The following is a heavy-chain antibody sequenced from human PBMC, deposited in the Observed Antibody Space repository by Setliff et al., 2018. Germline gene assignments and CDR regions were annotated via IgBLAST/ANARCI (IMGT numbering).Heavy chain of an antibody. D-gene: IGHD3-10*01. Sequence: SETLSLTCTVSGGSISSGSYYWGWIRQPPGKGLEWIGSIYYSGSTYYNPSLKSRVTISVDTSKNQFSLKLSSVTAADTAVYYCARHDGRGGGLLWFGELLSDHDAFDIWGQGTMVTVSS. V-gene: IGHV4-39*01. J-gene: IGHJ3*02. CDR3: ARHDGRGGGLLWFGELLSDHDAFDI. CDR2: IYYSGST. CDR1: GGSISSGSYY.